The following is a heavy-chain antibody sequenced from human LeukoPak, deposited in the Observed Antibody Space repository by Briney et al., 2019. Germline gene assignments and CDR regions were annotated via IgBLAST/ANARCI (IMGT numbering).Heavy chain of an antibody. J-gene: IGHJ4*02. Sequence: GGSLRLSCAASKFTFSSYTMHWVRQAPGKGLDWVAVISYDGRNKYYGDSVKGRFTISRDNSKNTLYLQMNSLRPEDTVIYYCARESRDTAMATDYWGQGTLVTVSS. CDR3: ARESRDTAMATDY. D-gene: IGHD5-18*01. V-gene: IGHV3-30*04. CDR1: KFTFSSYT. CDR2: ISYDGRNK.